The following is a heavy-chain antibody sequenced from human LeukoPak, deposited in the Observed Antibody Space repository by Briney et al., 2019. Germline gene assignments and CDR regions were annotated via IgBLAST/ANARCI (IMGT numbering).Heavy chain of an antibody. Sequence: GGSLRLSCVASGFNFDDYAMHWVRQAPGKGLEWVSGISWNSGRRGYADSVKGRFTISRDNAKNSLYLQMNSLRAEDTAVYYCARFNSGYLGTDYWGQGTLVTVSS. CDR3: ARFNSGYLGTDY. CDR1: GFNFDDYA. CDR2: ISWNSGRR. J-gene: IGHJ4*02. V-gene: IGHV3-9*01. D-gene: IGHD3-22*01.